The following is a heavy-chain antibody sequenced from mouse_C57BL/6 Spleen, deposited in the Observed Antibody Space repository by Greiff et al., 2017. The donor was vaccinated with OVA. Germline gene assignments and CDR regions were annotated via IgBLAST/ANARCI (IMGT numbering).Heavy chain of an antibody. Sequence: EVQLQQSGGGLVQPGGSLKLSCAASGFTFSDYYMYWVRQTPEKRLEWVAYISNGGGSTYYPDTVKGRFTISRDNAKNTLYLQMSRLKSEDTAMYYCARPYSNYWYFDVWGTGTTVTVSS. CDR2: ISNGGGST. CDR1: GFTFSDYY. D-gene: IGHD2-5*01. J-gene: IGHJ1*03. V-gene: IGHV5-12*01. CDR3: ARPYSNYWYFDV.